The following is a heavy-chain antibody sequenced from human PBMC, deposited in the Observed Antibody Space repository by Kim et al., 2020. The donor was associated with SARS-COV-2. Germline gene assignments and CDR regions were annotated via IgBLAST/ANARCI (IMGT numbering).Heavy chain of an antibody. CDR2: T. D-gene: IGHD2-21*01. V-gene: IGHV4-59*09. J-gene: IGHJ3*02. CDR3: ARGVIPGAFDI. Sequence: TNYNPSLKSRVTISVDTSKNQFSLKLSSVTAADTAVYYCARGVIPGAFDIWGQGTMVTVSS.